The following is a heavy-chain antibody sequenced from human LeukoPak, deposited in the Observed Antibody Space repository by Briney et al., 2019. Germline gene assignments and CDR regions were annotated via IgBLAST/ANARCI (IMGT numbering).Heavy chain of an antibody. Sequence: GGSLRLSCAASGFSFNAYWMAWVRQAPGTGLEWVANINPAGSETFHVDPVKGRFSISRDHAKDLVYLQMNSLRAEDTAVYYCATFGLVAALDLWGQGTLVTVSS. CDR1: GFSFNAYW. V-gene: IGHV3-7*01. D-gene: IGHD5-12*01. CDR2: INPAGSET. CDR3: ATFGLVAALDL. J-gene: IGHJ4*02.